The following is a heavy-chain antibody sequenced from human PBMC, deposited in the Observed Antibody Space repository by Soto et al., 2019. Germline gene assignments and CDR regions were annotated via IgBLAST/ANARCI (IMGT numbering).Heavy chain of an antibody. D-gene: IGHD5-12*01. CDR3: AGSLGGYDPYWYFDL. CDR1: GGTFSSYT. J-gene: IGHJ2*01. CDR2: IIPILGIA. Sequence: QVQLVQSGAEVKKPGSSVKVSCKASGGTFSSYTISWVRQAPGQGLEWMGRIIPILGIANYAQKFQGRVRITADKSPSTAYMELGGLRSEDTAVYYCAGSLGGYDPYWYFDLWGRGTLVTVSS. V-gene: IGHV1-69*02.